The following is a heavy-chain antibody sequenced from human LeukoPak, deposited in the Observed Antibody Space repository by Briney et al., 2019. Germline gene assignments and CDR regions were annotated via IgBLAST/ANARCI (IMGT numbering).Heavy chain of an antibody. CDR2: TYYRSKWFN. CDR3: ASNYYDSSGYYYTDY. CDR1: GDSVSINSAA. D-gene: IGHD3-22*01. J-gene: IGHJ4*02. V-gene: IGHV6-1*01. Sequence: SQTLSLTCAISGDSVSINSAASNWIRQSPSRGLEWLGRTYYRSKWFNDYAVSVKGRITINPDTSKNQFSLQLNSVTPEDTAVYYCASNYYDSSGYYYTDYWGQGTLVTVSS.